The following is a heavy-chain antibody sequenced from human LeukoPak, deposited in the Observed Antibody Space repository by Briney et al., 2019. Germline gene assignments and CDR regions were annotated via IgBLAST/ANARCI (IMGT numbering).Heavy chain of an antibody. CDR2: IYSGDST. D-gene: IGHD3-22*01. Sequence: GGSLRLSCAASGFTFSSYDMSWVRQAPGKGLEWVSIIYSGDSTYYVDSVKGRFTISRDSSKNTLYLQMNSMRAEDTAVYYCARDYYDSSRAFDIWGQGTMVTVSS. CDR3: ARDYYDSSRAFDI. J-gene: IGHJ3*02. CDR1: GFTFSSYD. V-gene: IGHV3-66*01.